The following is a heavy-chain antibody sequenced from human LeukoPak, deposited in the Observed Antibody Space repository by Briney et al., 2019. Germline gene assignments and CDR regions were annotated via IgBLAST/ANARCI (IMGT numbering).Heavy chain of an antibody. CDR1: GFTFSSYT. V-gene: IGHV3-23*01. CDR2: ISGSGGST. J-gene: IGHJ4*02. Sequence: GGSLRLSCAASGFTFSSYTMSWVRQAPGKGLEWVSAISGSGGSTYYADSVKGRFTISRDNSKNTLYLQMNSLRAEDTAVYYCAKGQGYCSSTSCSTFDYWGQGTLVTVSS. D-gene: IGHD2-2*02. CDR3: AKGQGYCSSTSCSTFDY.